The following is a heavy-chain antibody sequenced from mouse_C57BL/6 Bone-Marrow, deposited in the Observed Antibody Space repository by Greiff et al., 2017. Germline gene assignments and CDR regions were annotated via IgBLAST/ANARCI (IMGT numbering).Heavy chain of an antibody. CDR2: IWWDDDK. Sequence: QVTLKESGPGLLQPSQTLSLTCSFSGFSLSTSGMGVGWIRQPSGKGLEWLAHIWWDDDKYYNPALKSQLSISKDTSKNQVFLKITNVDTADTATYYCARTRDYGRFDYWGQGTTLTVSS. V-gene: IGHV8-8*01. J-gene: IGHJ2*01. CDR3: ARTRDYGRFDY. CDR1: GFSLSTSGMG. D-gene: IGHD1-1*01.